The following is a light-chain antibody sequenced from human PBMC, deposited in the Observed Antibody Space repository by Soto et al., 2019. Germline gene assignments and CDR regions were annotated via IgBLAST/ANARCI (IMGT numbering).Light chain of an antibody. CDR2: GAS. J-gene: IGKJ1*01. V-gene: IGKV3-20*01. CDR3: QQYGSSPWT. Sequence: ENVFAPSPGTLSFSPGERATLSCRASQSVSSSYLAWYQQKPGQAPRLLIYGASSRATGIPDRFSGSGSGTDFTLTISRLEPEDFAVYYCQQYGSSPWTFGQGTKVDIK. CDR1: QSVSSSY.